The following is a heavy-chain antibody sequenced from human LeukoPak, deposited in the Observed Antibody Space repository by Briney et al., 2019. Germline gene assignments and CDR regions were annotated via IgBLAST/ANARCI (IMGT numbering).Heavy chain of an antibody. Sequence: GGSLRLSCAASGFTVSSNYMSWVRQAPGKGLEWVSVIYSGGSTYYADSVKGRFTISRDNSKNTLYLQMNSLRAEDTAVYYCAGGPGSYYYDYMDVWGKGTTVTVSS. CDR3: AGGPGSYYYDYMDV. V-gene: IGHV3-53*01. D-gene: IGHD4-23*01. J-gene: IGHJ6*03. CDR2: IYSGGST. CDR1: GFTVSSNY.